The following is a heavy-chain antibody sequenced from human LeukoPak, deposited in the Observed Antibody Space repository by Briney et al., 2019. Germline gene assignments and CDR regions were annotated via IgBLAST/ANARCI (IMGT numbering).Heavy chain of an antibody. D-gene: IGHD3-22*01. Sequence: GESLKISCQGSGYSFTNYWIGWVRQMPGKGLEWMGIIYPGDSETRYSPSFQGQVTISADKSISTAYLQWRSLKASDTAMYYCARRSPYDVGYCRDYWGQGTLVTVSS. J-gene: IGHJ4*02. CDR2: IYPGDSET. V-gene: IGHV5-51*01. CDR3: ARRSPYDVGYCRDY. CDR1: GYSFTNYW.